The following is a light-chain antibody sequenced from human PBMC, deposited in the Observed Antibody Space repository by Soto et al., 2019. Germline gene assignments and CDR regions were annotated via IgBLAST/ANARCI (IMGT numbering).Light chain of an antibody. Sequence: DIQMTQSPSTLAASVGDRVTITCRASQTISSWLAWYQQKPGKAPKLLIYAASSLQSGVPSRFSGSGSGTDFTLTISSLQPEDFATYYCQQSYSTPLYTFGQGTRLEIK. CDR2: AAS. V-gene: IGKV1-39*01. J-gene: IGKJ5*01. CDR3: QQSYSTPLYT. CDR1: QTISSW.